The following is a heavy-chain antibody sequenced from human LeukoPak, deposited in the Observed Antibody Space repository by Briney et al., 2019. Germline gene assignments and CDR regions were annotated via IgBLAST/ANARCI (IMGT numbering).Heavy chain of an antibody. CDR1: GFSFSGYS. D-gene: IGHD1-1*01. Sequence: GGSLRLSCAASGFSFSGYSMNWVRQPPGQGLEWISYISRGSHTIYYVDSVRGRFTISRDDAKNSLYLQMNSLRAEDTGIYYCSRETTSGYWGQGTLVTVSS. CDR3: SRETTSGY. CDR2: ISRGSHTI. V-gene: IGHV3-48*04. J-gene: IGHJ4*02.